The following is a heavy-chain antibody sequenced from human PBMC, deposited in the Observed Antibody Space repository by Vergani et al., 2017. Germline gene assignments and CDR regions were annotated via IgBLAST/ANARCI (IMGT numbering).Heavy chain of an antibody. CDR3: ARDLRLLYNRFDP. J-gene: IGHJ5*02. CDR1: RSTFKTYC. D-gene: IGHD1-14*01. Sequence: QGQLVESGGGIVQPGRSLTLSCVASRSTFKTYCMHWVRQAPGKGLEWVAVTWYDGNNKQYADSVKGRFTISRDNSKSTMYLQMNSLRDEDTGVYYCARDLRLLYNRFDPWGQGTLVTVSS. V-gene: IGHV3-33*01. CDR2: TWYDGNNK.